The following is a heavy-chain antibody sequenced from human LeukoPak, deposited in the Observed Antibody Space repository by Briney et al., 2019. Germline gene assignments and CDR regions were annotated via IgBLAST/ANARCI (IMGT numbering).Heavy chain of an antibody. V-gene: IGHV1-2*02. Sequence: ASVKISCKTSGYTFADYYIHWVRQAPGQGLEWMGWIYPKSGGTNSAQKFQGRVTMTRDTSISTAYMELSRLRFDDTAVYYCARVSTSGYRDWLDPWGQGTLVTVSS. CDR3: ARVSTSGYRDWLDP. CDR1: GYTFADYY. CDR2: IYPKSGGT. J-gene: IGHJ5*02. D-gene: IGHD3-9*01.